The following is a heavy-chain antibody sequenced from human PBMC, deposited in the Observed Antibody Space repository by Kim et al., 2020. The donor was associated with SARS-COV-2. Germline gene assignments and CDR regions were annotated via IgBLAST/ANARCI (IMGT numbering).Heavy chain of an antibody. J-gene: IGHJ4*02. D-gene: IGHD3-3*01. Sequence: GGSLRLSCAASGFTFSSYGMHWVRQAPGKGLEWVAVIWYDGSNKYYADSVKGRFIISRDNSKNTLYLQMNSLRAEDTAVYYCARDDYDFWSGYYEVDYWGQGTLVTVSS. V-gene: IGHV3-33*01. CDR1: GFTFSSYG. CDR3: ARDDYDFWSGYYEVDY. CDR2: IWYDGSNK.